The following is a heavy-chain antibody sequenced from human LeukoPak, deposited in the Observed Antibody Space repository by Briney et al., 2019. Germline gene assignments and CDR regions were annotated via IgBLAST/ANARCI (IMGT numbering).Heavy chain of an antibody. CDR3: ARDIGYSHFDY. Sequence: PGGSLRLSCAASGFTFSSYWMHWVRQAPGKGLVYVSRINSDGTSTSYADSVKGRFTSSRDNAKSTLYLLMNSLRAEDTAVYYCARDIGYSHFDYWVQGTLVTVSS. CDR2: INSDGTST. D-gene: IGHD2-15*01. J-gene: IGHJ4*02. V-gene: IGHV3-74*01. CDR1: GFTFSSYW.